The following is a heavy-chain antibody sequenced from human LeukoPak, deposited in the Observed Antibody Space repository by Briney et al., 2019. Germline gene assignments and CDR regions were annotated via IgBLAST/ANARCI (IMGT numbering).Heavy chain of an antibody. D-gene: IGHD1-26*01. J-gene: IGHJ4*02. CDR3: ARGSGSYLYYFDY. CDR2: IIPIFGTA. V-gene: IGHV1-69*01. Sequence: SVKVSCKASGGTFSSYAISWVRQAPGQGLEWMGGIIPIFGTANYAQEFQGRVTITADESTSTAYMELSSLRSEDTAVYYCARGSGSYLYYFDYWGQGTLVTVSS. CDR1: GGTFSSYA.